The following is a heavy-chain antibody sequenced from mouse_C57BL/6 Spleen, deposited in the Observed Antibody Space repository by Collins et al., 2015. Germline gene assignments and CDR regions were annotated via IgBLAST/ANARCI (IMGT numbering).Heavy chain of an antibody. Sequence: DVQLQESGPGLVKPSQSLSLTCTVTGYSITSDYAWNWIRQFPGNKLEWMGYISYSGSTSYNPSLKSRISITRDTSKNQFFLQLNSVTTEDTATYYCAREGGSSYEYYFDYWGQGTTLTVSS. CDR2: ISYSGST. D-gene: IGHD1-1*01. CDR1: GYSITSDYA. J-gene: IGHJ2*01. V-gene: IGHV3-2*02. CDR3: AREGGSSYEYYFDY.